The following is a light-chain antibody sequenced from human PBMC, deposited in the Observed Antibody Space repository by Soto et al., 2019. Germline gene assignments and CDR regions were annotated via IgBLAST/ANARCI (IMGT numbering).Light chain of an antibody. CDR2: AAS. Sequence: DIQMTQSPSSLSASVGDRVTISCRAGQSISDYLNWYQQRPGKAPNLLIHAASHLQSGVPSRFSGSGSGTHFTLTISSLQPEDFATYYCQQSYSTPLTFGGGTKVEIK. J-gene: IGKJ4*01. CDR3: QQSYSTPLT. V-gene: IGKV1-39*01. CDR1: QSISDY.